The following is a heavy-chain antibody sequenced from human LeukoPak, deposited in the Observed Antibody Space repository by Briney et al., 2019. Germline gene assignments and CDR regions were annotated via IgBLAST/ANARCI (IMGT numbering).Heavy chain of an antibody. V-gene: IGHV3-66*01. J-gene: IGHJ4*02. Sequence: GGSLRLSCAASEFSVSSNYMSWVRQAPGKGLEWVSVIFTSGSTFYADSVKGRFTISRDNSKNTLYLQMNSLRAEDTAVYYCARGVDCSSTSCSIPDYWGQGTLVTVSS. D-gene: IGHD2-2*01. CDR3: ARGVDCSSTSCSIPDY. CDR1: EFSVSSNY. CDR2: IFTSGST.